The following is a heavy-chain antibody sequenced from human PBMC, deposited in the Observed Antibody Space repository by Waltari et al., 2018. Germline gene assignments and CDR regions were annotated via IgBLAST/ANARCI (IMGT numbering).Heavy chain of an antibody. CDR1: GLDFKIYN. CDR3: ARESLRHNTEDYRRNGAYDF. V-gene: IGHV3-30*02. J-gene: IGHJ3*01. Sequence: QVQLVESGGGVVQTGESLRLSCTVSGLDFKIYNMHWIRQTPGRGREWVAFTRCDERDKQNAESVSGRFIISREDAKYKLYLDMDRLKTDDSAVYYCARESLRHNTEDYRRNGAYDFWGRGTKGTIAS. CDR2: TRCDERDK. D-gene: IGHD2-8*01.